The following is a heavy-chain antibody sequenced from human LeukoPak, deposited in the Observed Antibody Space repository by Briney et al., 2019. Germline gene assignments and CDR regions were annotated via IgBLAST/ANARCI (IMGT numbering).Heavy chain of an antibody. V-gene: IGHV1-18*01. CDR1: GYTFTNYG. J-gene: IGHJ5*02. CDR2: INTYYEET. D-gene: IGHD6-13*01. Sequence: ASVKVSCKASGYTFTNYGIGWVRQAPGQGLEWMGWINTYYEETDYAQKFQGRVTMTTDSYTNTAHMELRSLRSDDTAMYYCVRVGQQLILWFDPWGQGTLVTVSS. CDR3: VRVGQQLILWFDP.